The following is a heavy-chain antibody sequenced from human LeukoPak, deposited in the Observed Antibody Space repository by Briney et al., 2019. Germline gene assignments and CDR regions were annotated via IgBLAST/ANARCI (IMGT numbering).Heavy chain of an antibody. Sequence: PSETLSLTCTVSGGSVSGGSYYWSWIRQPPGKGLEWIGYVYYSGTANNNPSLNSRVTVSVDTSKNQFSLRLTSLTAADTAVYYCARAEGSSGGRIFDYWGQGTLVTVSS. CDR1: GGSVSGGSYY. CDR3: ARAEGSSGGRIFDY. J-gene: IGHJ4*02. V-gene: IGHV4-61*01. D-gene: IGHD6-19*01. CDR2: VYYSGTA.